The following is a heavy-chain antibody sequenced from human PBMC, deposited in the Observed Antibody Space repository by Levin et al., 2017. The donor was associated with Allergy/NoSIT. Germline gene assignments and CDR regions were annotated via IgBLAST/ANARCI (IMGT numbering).Heavy chain of an antibody. CDR3: ARSSVGARRVSYFGLDV. D-gene: IGHD1-26*01. J-gene: IGHJ6*02. CDR1: GYTFTSYG. V-gene: IGHV1-18*01. CDR2: ISASNGNT. Sequence: ASVKVSCKASGYTFTSYGFTWVRQAPGQGLEWMGWISASNGNTNYAQNLQSRVTMTTDTPTTTAYMELRSLRSDDTAVYYCARSSVGARRVSYFGLDVWGQGTTVTVSS.